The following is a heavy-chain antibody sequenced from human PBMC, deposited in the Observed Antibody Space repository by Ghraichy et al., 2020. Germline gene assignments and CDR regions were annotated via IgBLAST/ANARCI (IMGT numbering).Heavy chain of an antibody. CDR1: GFTFSSYS. CDR2: ISSSSSYI. CDR3: ARGRHYGSGSYYSNWFDP. J-gene: IGHJ5*02. D-gene: IGHD3-10*01. Sequence: CAASGFTFSSYSMNWVRQAPGKGLEWVSSISSSSSYIYYADSVKGRFTISRDNAKNSLYLQMNSLRAEDTAVYYCARGRHYGSGSYYSNWFDPWGQGTLVTVSS. V-gene: IGHV3-21*01.